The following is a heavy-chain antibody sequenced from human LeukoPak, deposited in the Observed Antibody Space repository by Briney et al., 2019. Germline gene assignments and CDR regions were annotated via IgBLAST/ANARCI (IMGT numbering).Heavy chain of an antibody. CDR3: ARSLPMVGFDY. Sequence: SQTLSLTCTVSGGSISSGDYYWSWIRQPPGKGLEWIGYIYYSGSTYYNPSLKSRVTISVDTSRNQFSLKLSSVTAADTAVYYCARSLPMVGFDYWGQGTLVTVSS. D-gene: IGHD2-15*01. CDR1: GGSISSGDYY. V-gene: IGHV4-30-4*08. CDR2: IYYSGST. J-gene: IGHJ4*02.